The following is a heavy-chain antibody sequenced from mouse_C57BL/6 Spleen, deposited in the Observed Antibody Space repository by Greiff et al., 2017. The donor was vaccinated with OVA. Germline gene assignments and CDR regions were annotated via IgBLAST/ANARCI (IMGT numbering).Heavy chain of an antibody. CDR1: GYTFTSYS. CDR2: INPSSGST. Sequence: QVQLQQSGAELARPGASVKMSCKASGYTFTSYSMHWVKQRPGQGLEWIGYINPSSGSTKYNQKFKDKTTLTADKSSSTAYMQLSSLTSEDSAVYYSANVVADDWGQGTTLTVSS. V-gene: IGHV1-4*01. D-gene: IGHD1-1*01. J-gene: IGHJ2*01. CDR3: ANVVADD.